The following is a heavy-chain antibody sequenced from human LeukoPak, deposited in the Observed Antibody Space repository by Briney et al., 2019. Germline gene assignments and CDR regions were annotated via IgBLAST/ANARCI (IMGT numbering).Heavy chain of an antibody. V-gene: IGHV3-11*06. D-gene: IGHD3-3*01. CDR1: GFTFSDHY. CDR3: AKDTSSPIFGVAYYFDS. Sequence: GGSLRLSCAASGFTFSDHYMSWVRQAPGKGLEWVSYISSRSGYTDYADSVKGRFTISRDNAKNLLYLQMNSLRAEDTAVYYCAKDTSSPIFGVAYYFDSWGQGTLVTVS. CDR2: ISSRSGYT. J-gene: IGHJ4*02.